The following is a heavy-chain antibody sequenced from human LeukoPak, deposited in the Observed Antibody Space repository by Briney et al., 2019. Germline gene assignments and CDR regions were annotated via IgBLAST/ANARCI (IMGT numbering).Heavy chain of an antibody. V-gene: IGHV4-4*09. CDR1: GGSISSYY. CDR3: ARLDRFGANYYHMDV. J-gene: IGHJ6*03. CDR2: IYTSGGT. D-gene: IGHD3-10*01. Sequence: SETLSLTCTVSGGSISSYYWSWIRQPPEKGLEWIGYIYTSGGTNYHPSLKSRVTISVDTSKNQFSLKLNSVTAADTAVYYCARLDRFGANYYHMDVWGKGTSVTVSS.